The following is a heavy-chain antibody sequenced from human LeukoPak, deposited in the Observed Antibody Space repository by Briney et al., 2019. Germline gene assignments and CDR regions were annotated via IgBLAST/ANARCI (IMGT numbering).Heavy chain of an antibody. D-gene: IGHD5-18*01. V-gene: IGHV1-3*04. CDR3: ARDSGVGSFGYYFDH. J-gene: IGHJ4*02. CDR2: INTGNGNT. CDR1: GYTFTTYV. Sequence: ASVKLSWRASGYTFTTYVIHWVRQAPGQRLEWMGWINTGNGNTKYSQKFQDRVTITRDTSAGTAYMELSSLTSEDTAVYYCARDSGVGSFGYYFDHWGQGTLVTVSS.